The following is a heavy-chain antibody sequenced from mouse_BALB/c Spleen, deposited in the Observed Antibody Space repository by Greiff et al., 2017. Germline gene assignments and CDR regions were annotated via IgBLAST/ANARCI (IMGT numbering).Heavy chain of an antibody. Sequence: EVMLVESGGGLVKPGGSLKLSCAASGFTFSSYAMSWVRQTPEKRLEWVASISSGGSTYYPDSVKGRFTISRDNARNILYLQMSSLRSEDTAMYYCARHYGSSPFYAMDYWGQGTSVTVSS. CDR3: ARHYGSSPFYAMDY. J-gene: IGHJ4*01. V-gene: IGHV5-6-5*01. CDR1: GFTFSSYA. CDR2: ISSGGST. D-gene: IGHD1-1*01.